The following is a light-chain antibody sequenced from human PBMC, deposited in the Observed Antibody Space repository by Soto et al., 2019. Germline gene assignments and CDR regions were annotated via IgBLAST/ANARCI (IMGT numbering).Light chain of an antibody. Sequence: DIQMTQSPSSLSASVGDRVTITCQASQDIHNCLNWYQQKPGKAPKLLIFEVSDLQRGVPSRFSGSRSGTDFTFTISSLQPEDVATYYCQQYDSVPITFGGGTKVDIK. CDR2: EVS. V-gene: IGKV1-33*01. J-gene: IGKJ4*01. CDR1: QDIHNC. CDR3: QQYDSVPIT.